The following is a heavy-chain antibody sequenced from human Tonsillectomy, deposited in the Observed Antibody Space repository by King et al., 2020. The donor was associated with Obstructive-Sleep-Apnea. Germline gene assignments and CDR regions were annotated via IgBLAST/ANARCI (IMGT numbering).Heavy chain of an antibody. V-gene: IGHV5-51*01. CDR2: IYPGDSAT. J-gene: IGHJ4*02. Sequence: QLVQSGAEVKKPGESLKISCKGSGYIFTNYWIGWGRQMPGKGLEWMGIIYPGDSATRDSPSFQGHVTISADKSISTPYLQWSRLRASDTAMYYCARGGLYGSSDYWGQGTLVTVSS. D-gene: IGHD6-6*01. CDR1: GYIFTNYW. CDR3: ARGGLYGSSDY.